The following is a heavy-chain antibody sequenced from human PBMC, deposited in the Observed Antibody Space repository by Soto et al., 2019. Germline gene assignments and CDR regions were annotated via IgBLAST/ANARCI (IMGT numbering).Heavy chain of an antibody. D-gene: IGHD6-19*01. CDR1: GGTFSSYT. V-gene: IGHV1-69*02. CDR2: IIPILGIA. CDR3: ARAPNSSGWYLALDY. J-gene: IGHJ4*02. Sequence: ASVKVSCKASGGTFSSYTISWVRQAPGQGLEWMGRIIPILGIANYAQKFQGRVTISADKSTSTAYMELSSLRSEDTAVYYCARAPNSSGWYLALDYWGQGTLVTV.